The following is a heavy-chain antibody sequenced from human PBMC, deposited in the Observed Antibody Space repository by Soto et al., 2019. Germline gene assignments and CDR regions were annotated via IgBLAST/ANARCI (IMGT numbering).Heavy chain of an antibody. D-gene: IGHD3-22*01. CDR3: ARGWWYYDT. Sequence: QVQLQQWGAGLLKPSETLSLTCAVYGGSFSGYYWSWIRQPPGKGLEWIGEINHSGSTNYKTSLKSRVTISVDTSKNQFSLKLSSVTAADTAVYYCARGWWYYDTWGQGTLVSVSS. CDR1: GGSFSGYY. J-gene: IGHJ5*02. CDR2: INHSGST. V-gene: IGHV4-34*01.